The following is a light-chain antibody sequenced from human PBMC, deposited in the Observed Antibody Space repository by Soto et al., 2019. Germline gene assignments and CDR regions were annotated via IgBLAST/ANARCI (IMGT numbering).Light chain of an antibody. CDR3: GSYAGSNNYV. V-gene: IGLV2-8*01. Sequence: QSALTQPASVSGSPGQSITISCTGTSSHVGGYNFVSWHQHHPGKATKLMIYDVSNRPSGVPDRFSGSKSGNTASLTVSGLQAEDEADYYCGSYAGSNNYVFGNRTKVTVL. J-gene: IGLJ1*01. CDR2: DVS. CDR1: SSHVGGYNF.